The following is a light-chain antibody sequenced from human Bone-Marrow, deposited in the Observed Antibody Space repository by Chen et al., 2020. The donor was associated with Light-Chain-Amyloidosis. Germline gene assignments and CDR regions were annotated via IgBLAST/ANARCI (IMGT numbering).Light chain of an antibody. CDR3: CSYAGSSTWV. Sequence: QSALTQPPSMSGSPGQSITISCTGTSSDVGSYNLVSWYQQHPGKAPKLMIYEVSKRPSGVSNRFSGSKSGNTASLTISGLQAEDEADYYCCSYAGSSTWVFGGGTKLTVL. V-gene: IGLV2-23*02. CDR1: SSDVGSYNL. CDR2: EVS. J-gene: IGLJ3*02.